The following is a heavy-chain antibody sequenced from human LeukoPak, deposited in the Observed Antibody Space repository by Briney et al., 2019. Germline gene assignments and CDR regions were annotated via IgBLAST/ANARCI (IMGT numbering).Heavy chain of an antibody. CDR2: ISGSGGST. CDR3: ARPSEAESELGYYDY. V-gene: IGHV3-23*01. D-gene: IGHD7-27*01. J-gene: IGHJ4*02. CDR1: GFTFSSYA. Sequence: GGSLRLSCAVSGFTFSSYAMSWVRQAPGKGLEWVSGISGSGGSTVYADSVQGRFTISRDNSKNTLYLQMNSLRAEDTAVYYCARPSEAESELGYYDYWGQGTLVTVSS.